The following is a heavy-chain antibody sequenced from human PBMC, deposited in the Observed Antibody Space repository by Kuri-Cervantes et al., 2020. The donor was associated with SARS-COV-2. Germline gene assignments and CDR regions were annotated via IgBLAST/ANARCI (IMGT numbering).Heavy chain of an antibody. D-gene: IGHD4-17*01. J-gene: IGHJ4*02. CDR2: IYPGDSDT. CDR3: ANRGTTVPAGNY. CDR1: GHTLTNYW. Sequence: GGSLRLSCKASGHTLTNYWIGWVRQMPGKGLEWVGIIYPGDSDTRYSPSFQGQVTISADKSITTAYLQWSSLKASDTAIYYCANRGTTVPAGNYWGQGTLVTVSS. V-gene: IGHV5-51*01.